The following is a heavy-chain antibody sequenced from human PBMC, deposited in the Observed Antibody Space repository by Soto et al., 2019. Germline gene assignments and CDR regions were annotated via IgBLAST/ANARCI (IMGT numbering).Heavy chain of an antibody. CDR3: ARAGKYSSGWYGALSY. CDR1: GGTFSSYA. CDR2: IIPIFGTA. Sequence: QVQLVQSGAEVKKPGSSVKVPCKASGGTFSSYAISWVRQAPGQGLEWMGGIIPIFGTANYAQKFQGRVTITADESTSTAYMELSSLRSEDTAVYYCARAGKYSSGWYGALSYWGQGTLVTVSS. V-gene: IGHV1-69*01. J-gene: IGHJ4*02. D-gene: IGHD6-19*01.